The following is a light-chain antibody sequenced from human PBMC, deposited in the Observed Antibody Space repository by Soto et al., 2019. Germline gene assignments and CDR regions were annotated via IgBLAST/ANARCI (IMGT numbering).Light chain of an antibody. Sequence: DIQMTQSPSTLSASIGDRVTINCRTTQSVSGWLAWYQKKPGKAPKLLIYKASTLERGVPSRFSGSKSGTEFTLTISILPPDDFASYICKQNSHYWTFGQGTKVEV. CDR3: KQNSHYWT. CDR1: QSVSGW. J-gene: IGKJ1*01. V-gene: IGKV1-5*03. CDR2: KAS.